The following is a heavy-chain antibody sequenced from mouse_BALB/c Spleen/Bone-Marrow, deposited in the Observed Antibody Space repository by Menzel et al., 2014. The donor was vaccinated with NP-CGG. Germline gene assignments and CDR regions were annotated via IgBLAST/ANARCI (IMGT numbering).Heavy chain of an antibody. Sequence: EVQLQESGGGLVQPGGSLKLSCAASGFNFSSYWMTWVRQAPGKGLEWIGEINPASSTINYTPYLKDKFIISRDNATNTLYLQMSKVRSEDAALYYCAKNYFYGYVAYWGQGTLVTVSA. D-gene: IGHD1-2*01. CDR3: AKNYFYGYVAY. J-gene: IGHJ3*01. V-gene: IGHV4-1*02. CDR2: INPASSTI. CDR1: GFNFSSYW.